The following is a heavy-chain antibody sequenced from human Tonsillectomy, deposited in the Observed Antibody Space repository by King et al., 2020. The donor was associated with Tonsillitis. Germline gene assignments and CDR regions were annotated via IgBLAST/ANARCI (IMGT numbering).Heavy chain of an antibody. CDR2: IWYDGSNK. J-gene: IGHJ4*02. Sequence: VQLVESGGGVVQPGMSLRLSCAASGFTFNMYAMHWVRQAPGKGLEWVAVIWYDGSNKYYADSMKGRFTISRDNHKNTLYLKMNSLRVEDTAMYFCARQHYGSGQEDFVNWGRGTLVSVSP. CDR1: GFTFNMYA. V-gene: IGHV3-33*08. D-gene: IGHD3-10*01. CDR3: ARQHYGSGQEDFVN.